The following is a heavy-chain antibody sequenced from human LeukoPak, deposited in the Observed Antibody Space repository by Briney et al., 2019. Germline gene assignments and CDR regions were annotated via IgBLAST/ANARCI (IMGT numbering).Heavy chain of an antibody. D-gene: IGHD3-16*02. Sequence: SETLSLTCTVSGGSISSSSYYWGWIRQPPGKGLEWIGNIYYSGSTYYNPSLESRVTMSSDTSKNQFSLKLSSVTAADTAVYYCARDENGYVWGSFRAWGQGTLVTVSS. CDR1: GGSISSSSYY. V-gene: IGHV4-39*07. J-gene: IGHJ5*02. CDR2: IYYSGST. CDR3: ARDENGYVWGSFRA.